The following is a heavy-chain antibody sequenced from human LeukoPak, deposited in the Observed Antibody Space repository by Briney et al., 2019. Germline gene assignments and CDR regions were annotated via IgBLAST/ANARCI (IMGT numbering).Heavy chain of an antibody. D-gene: IGHD5-18*01. CDR2: IIPIFGTA. CDR1: GGTFSSYA. CDR3: ASRTPVDTAMVHDAFDI. J-gene: IGHJ3*02. V-gene: IGHV1-69*13. Sequence: ASVKVSCKASGGTFSSYAISWVRQAPGQGLGWMGGIIPIFGTANYAQKFQGRVTITADESTSTAYMELSSLRSEDTAVHYCASRTPVDTAMVHDAFDIWGQGTMVTVSS.